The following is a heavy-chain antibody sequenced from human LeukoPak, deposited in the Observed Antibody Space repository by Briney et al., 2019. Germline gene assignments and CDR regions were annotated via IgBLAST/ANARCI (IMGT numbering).Heavy chain of an antibody. CDR1: GFTFSSYG. Sequence: GGSLRLSCAASGFTFSSYGMHWVRQAPGKGLDWVAFVRYDGSNKYYADSVKGRFTISGDNYKNTLYLQMNSLRAEDTAVYYCAKVRPNWFDPWGQGTLVTVSS. V-gene: IGHV3-30*02. J-gene: IGHJ5*02. CDR3: AKVRPNWFDP. CDR2: VRYDGSNK.